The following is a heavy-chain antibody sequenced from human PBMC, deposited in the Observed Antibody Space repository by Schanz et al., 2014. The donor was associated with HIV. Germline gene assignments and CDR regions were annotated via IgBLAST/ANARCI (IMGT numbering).Heavy chain of an antibody. D-gene: IGHD6-6*01. CDR3: ASTEFPYSSSSDYYYGMDV. Sequence: VQVVESGGGVVRPGRSLRLSCAASGFTFTDYSLHWVRQVPGKGLEWLSVISSDGGHSYYADSVKGRFTISRDNAKNSLYLQMNSLRAGDTAVYYCASTEFPYSSSSDYYYGMDVWGQGTTVTVSS. J-gene: IGHJ6*02. V-gene: IGHV3-20*04. CDR2: ISSDGGHS. CDR1: GFTFTDYS.